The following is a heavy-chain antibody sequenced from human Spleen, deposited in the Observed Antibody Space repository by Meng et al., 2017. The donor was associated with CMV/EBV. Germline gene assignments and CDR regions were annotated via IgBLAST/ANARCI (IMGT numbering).Heavy chain of an antibody. Sequence: GESLKISCAASGFTFDDYAMHWVRQAPGKGLEWVSLISWDGGSTYYADSVKGRFTISRDNSKNSLYLQMNSLRAEDTALCYCAKDSLGSGWYSYFDYWGQGTLVTVSS. J-gene: IGHJ4*02. CDR1: GFTFDDYA. CDR3: AKDSLGSGWYSYFDY. V-gene: IGHV3-43D*03. CDR2: ISWDGGST. D-gene: IGHD6-19*01.